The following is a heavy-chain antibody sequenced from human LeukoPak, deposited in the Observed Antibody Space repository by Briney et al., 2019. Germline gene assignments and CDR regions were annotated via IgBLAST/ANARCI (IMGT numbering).Heavy chain of an antibody. Sequence: SETLSLTCTVSGGSVGSGSYYWSWIRQPPGKGLEWIGYIYYSGSTNYNPSLKSRVTISVDTSKNQFSLKLSSVTAADTAVYYCASWSYDILTGYYDPPWYFDYWGQGTLVTVSS. CDR2: IYYSGST. D-gene: IGHD3-9*01. CDR3: ASWSYDILTGYYDPPWYFDY. CDR1: GGSVGSGSYY. J-gene: IGHJ4*02. V-gene: IGHV4-61*01.